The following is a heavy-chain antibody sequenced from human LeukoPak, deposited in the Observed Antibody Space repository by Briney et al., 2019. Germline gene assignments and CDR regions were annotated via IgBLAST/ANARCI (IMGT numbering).Heavy chain of an antibody. V-gene: IGHV3-30*02. CDR2: IRYDGSNK. Sequence: GGSLRLSCAATGFTFSSYGMHWVRQAPGKGLEWVAFIRYDGSNKYYADSVKGRFTISRDNSKNTLYLQMNSLRAEDTAVYYCAKDTLRFAGRGYYMDVWGKGTTVTVSS. J-gene: IGHJ6*03. D-gene: IGHD3-3*01. CDR1: GFTFSSYG. CDR3: AKDTLRFAGRGYYMDV.